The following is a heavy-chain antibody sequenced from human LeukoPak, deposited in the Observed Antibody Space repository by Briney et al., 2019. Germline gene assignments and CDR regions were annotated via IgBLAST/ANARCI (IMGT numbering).Heavy chain of an antibody. CDR3: ARNGQQLAYYFDY. V-gene: IGHV3-21*01. Sequence: GGALRLSCAASGFTFSSYSMNWARQAPGKGLEWVSSISSSSSYIYYADSVKGRFTISRDNAKNSLYLQMNSLRAEDTAVYYCARNGQQLAYYFDYWGQGTLVTVSS. CDR1: GFTFSSYS. J-gene: IGHJ4*02. CDR2: ISSSSSYI. D-gene: IGHD6-6*01.